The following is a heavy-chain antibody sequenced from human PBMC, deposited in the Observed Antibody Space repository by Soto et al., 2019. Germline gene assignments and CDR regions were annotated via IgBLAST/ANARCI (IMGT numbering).Heavy chain of an antibody. CDR1: GYTFTGYY. V-gene: IGHV1-2*02. D-gene: IGHD2-15*01. CDR2: INPNSGGT. Sequence: QVQLVQSGAEVKKPGASVKVSCKASGYTFTGYYMHWVRHAPGQGLEWMGWINPNSGGTNYAQKFQGRVTMTRDTSISAAYMELSRLGSDDTAVYYCAREGIEMAVDFDYWGQGTLVTVYS. CDR3: AREGIEMAVDFDY. J-gene: IGHJ4*02.